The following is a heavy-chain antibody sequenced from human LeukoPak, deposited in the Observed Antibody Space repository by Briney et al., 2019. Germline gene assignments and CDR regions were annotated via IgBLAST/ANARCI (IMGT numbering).Heavy chain of an antibody. Sequence: GGSLSLSCAASGFTLSSYGMHWVRPAPGEGLVWVAFIRYDGSNKYYADSVKGRFTISRDNSKNTLYLQMNSLRAEDTAVYYCAKALNTELDYGDYDAGGYYYYYGMDVWGQGTTVTVSS. CDR1: GFTLSSYG. J-gene: IGHJ6*02. D-gene: IGHD4-17*01. V-gene: IGHV3-30*02. CDR2: IRYDGSNK. CDR3: AKALNTELDYGDYDAGGYYYYYGMDV.